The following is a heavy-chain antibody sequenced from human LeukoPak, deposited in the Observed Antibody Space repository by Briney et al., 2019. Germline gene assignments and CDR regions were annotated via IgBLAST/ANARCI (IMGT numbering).Heavy chain of an antibody. J-gene: IGHJ4*02. Sequence: GGSLRLSCSASGFTFSSYAMHWVRQAPGKGLEYVSAISSNGGSTYYADSVKGRFTISRDNSKNTLYLQMSSLRAEDTAVCYCVKDHYYDSSGYVYYFDYWGQGTLVTVSS. CDR2: ISSNGGST. CDR3: VKDHYYDSSGYVYYFDY. D-gene: IGHD3-22*01. CDR1: GFTFSSYA. V-gene: IGHV3-64D*09.